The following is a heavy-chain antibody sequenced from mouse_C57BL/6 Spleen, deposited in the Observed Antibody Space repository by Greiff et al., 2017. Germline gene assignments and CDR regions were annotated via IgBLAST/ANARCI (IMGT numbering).Heavy chain of an antibody. V-gene: IGHV1-50*01. CDR1: GYTFTSYW. CDR3: ARLSAVEAY. J-gene: IGHJ3*01. CDR2: IDPSDSYT. D-gene: IGHD1-1*01. Sequence: QVQLQQPGAELVKPGASVKLSCKASGYTFTSYWMQWVKQRPGQGLAWIGEIDPSDSYTNYNQKFKGKATLTVDTSSSTAYMQLSSLTSEDSAVYYCARLSAVEAYWGQGTLVTVSA.